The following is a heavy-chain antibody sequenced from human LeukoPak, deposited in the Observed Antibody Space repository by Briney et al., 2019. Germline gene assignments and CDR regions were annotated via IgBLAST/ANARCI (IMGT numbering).Heavy chain of an antibody. D-gene: IGHD4/OR15-4a*01. CDR2: IYHVGST. V-gene: IGHV4-4*02. CDR3: AAIVTMPFDY. Sequence: SETLSLTCAVSGGSIRSSNWWSWVRQPPGKGLEGIGEIYHVGSTNYNPPLKSRVTISVDKSKNQFSLRLNSVTAADTAVYYCAAIVTMPFDYWGQGTLVTVSS. CDR1: GGSIRSSNW. J-gene: IGHJ4*02.